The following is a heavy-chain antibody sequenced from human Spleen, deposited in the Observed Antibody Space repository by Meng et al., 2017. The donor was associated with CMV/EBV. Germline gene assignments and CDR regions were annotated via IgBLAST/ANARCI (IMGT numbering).Heavy chain of an antibody. CDR1: GFTSRDYY. CDR3: ARASWSGNVDTAMVGVYYYYGMDV. J-gene: IGHJ6*02. Sequence: GGSLRLSCDVSGFTSRDYYMSWIRQAPGKGLEWVSVIYSGGSTYYADSVKGRFTISRDNSKNTLYLQMNSLRAEDTAVYYCARASWSGNVDTAMVGVYYYYGMDVWGQGTTVTVSS. CDR2: IYSGGST. V-gene: IGHV3-53*01. D-gene: IGHD5-18*01.